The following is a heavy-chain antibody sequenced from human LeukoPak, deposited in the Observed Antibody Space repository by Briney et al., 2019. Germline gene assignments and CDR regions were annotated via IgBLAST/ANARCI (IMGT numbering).Heavy chain of an antibody. D-gene: IGHD5-18*01. Sequence: GGSLRLSCAASGFTFSDYSIHWVRQAPGKGLEWVSSISSSSAYIYYADSVRGRFTISRDNAKNSLYLQMNSLRAEDTAVYYCAREKDTAMDYWGQGILVTVSS. CDR3: AREKDTAMDY. V-gene: IGHV3-21*01. J-gene: IGHJ4*02. CDR2: ISSSSAYI. CDR1: GFTFSDYS.